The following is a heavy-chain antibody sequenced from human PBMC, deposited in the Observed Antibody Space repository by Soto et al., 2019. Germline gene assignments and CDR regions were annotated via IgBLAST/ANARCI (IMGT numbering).Heavy chain of an antibody. CDR1: AFTFSIYA. D-gene: IGHD2-15*01. CDR2: ISGSGDIT. CDR3: ARQLRDGCIGDKCNYYGMDV. Sequence: GGSLRLSCAASAFTFSIYAMTWVCQAPGKGLEWVSSISGSGDITYCADSVKGRFTISRDNSKNTLYLQMDSLRADDTAVFYCARQLRDGCIGDKCNYYGMDVWGQGTTVTVSS. J-gene: IGHJ6*02. V-gene: IGHV3-23*01.